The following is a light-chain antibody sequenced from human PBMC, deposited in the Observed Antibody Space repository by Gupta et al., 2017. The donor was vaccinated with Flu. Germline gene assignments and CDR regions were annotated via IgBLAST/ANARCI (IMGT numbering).Light chain of an antibody. Sequence: QSALTQPASVSGSPGQSITLSCTGTSSDVGTYNNVSWYQQHPGRAPKLMIYEVSNRPSGISNLFYGSKSSSTASLTISGLQAEDEADYYCSSYTSNSALYVFGTGTKVTVL. CDR3: SSYTSNSALYV. CDR1: SSDVGTYNN. V-gene: IGLV2-14*01. J-gene: IGLJ1*01. CDR2: EVS.